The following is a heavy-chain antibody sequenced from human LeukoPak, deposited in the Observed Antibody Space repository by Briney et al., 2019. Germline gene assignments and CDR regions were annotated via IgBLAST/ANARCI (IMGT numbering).Heavy chain of an antibody. Sequence: PGRSLRLSCTASGITLNNYAMHWVRQAPGKGLEWVAVISYDGRNKYYADSVTGRFTISRDNSKNTLDLQMNNLRAEDTAVYYCARDSGMTRSYGMDVWGQGTTVTVSS. D-gene: IGHD1-14*01. J-gene: IGHJ6*02. V-gene: IGHV3-30*04. CDR2: ISYDGRNK. CDR1: GITLNNYA. CDR3: ARDSGMTRSYGMDV.